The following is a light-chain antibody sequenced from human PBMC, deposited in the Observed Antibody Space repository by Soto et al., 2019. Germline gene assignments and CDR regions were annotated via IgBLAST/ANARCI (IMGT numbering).Light chain of an antibody. Sequence: QSALTQPASVSGSPGQSITISCTGTNSDVGGFNFVSWYQQSPGKAPKLMISEVSNRPSGVSNRFSGSKSGNTVYLTISGLQAEDEADYYCSSYVTTATFVFGTGTKLTVL. CDR3: SSYVTTATFV. CDR1: NSDVGGFNF. J-gene: IGLJ1*01. CDR2: EVS. V-gene: IGLV2-14*01.